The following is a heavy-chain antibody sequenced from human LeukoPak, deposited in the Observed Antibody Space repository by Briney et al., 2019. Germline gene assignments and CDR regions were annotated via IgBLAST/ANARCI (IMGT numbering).Heavy chain of an antibody. CDR3: ATTNNFIGSGSYYSDAFDI. Sequence: SVKVSCKASGGTFSSYAISWVRQAPGQGLEWMGGIIPIFGTENYAQKFQGRVTITADESTSTAYMELSSLRSEDTAVYYCATTNNFIGSGSYYSDAFDIWGQGTMVTVSS. CDR1: GGTFSSYA. V-gene: IGHV1-69*01. D-gene: IGHD3-10*01. J-gene: IGHJ3*02. CDR2: IIPIFGTE.